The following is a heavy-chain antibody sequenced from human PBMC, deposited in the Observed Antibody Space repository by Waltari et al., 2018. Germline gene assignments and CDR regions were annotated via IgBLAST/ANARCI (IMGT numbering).Heavy chain of an antibody. CDR2: ILPMLGII. CDR3: ARSPQLTTANWFDP. J-gene: IGHJ5*02. V-gene: IGHV1-69*04. D-gene: IGHD3-3*01. CDR1: GGTFSSNA. Sequence: QVHLVQSGDELKEPGSSVRVSCKVSGGTFSSNAFSWVRQAPGQGLEWMGGILPMLGIINYAQRFQGRLTITADAVTNTAYMEINSLTSEDTAVYYCARSPQLTTANWFDPWGQGTLVTVSS.